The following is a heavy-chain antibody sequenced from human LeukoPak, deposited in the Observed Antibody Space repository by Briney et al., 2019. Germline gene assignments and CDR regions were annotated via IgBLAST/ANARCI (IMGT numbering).Heavy chain of an antibody. J-gene: IGHJ5*02. CDR3: ARAMTTVTVNWFDP. V-gene: IGHV1-2*05. CDR1: GYTFTGYY. Sequence: ASVKVSRKASGYTFTGYYMHWVRQAPGQGLEWMGRINPNSGGTNYAQKFQGRVTMTRDTSISTAYMELSRLRSDDTVVYYCARAMTTVTVNWFDPWGQGTLVTVSS. D-gene: IGHD4-17*01. CDR2: INPNSGGT.